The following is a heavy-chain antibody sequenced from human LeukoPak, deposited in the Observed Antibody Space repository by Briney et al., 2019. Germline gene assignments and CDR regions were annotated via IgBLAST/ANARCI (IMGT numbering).Heavy chain of an antibody. Sequence: GGSLRLSCAASGFTFSSYGMHWVRQAPGKGLEWVAFIRYDGSNKYYADSVKGRFTISRDNSKNTLYLQTNSLRAEDTAVYYCAKLSTVTTDYWGQGTLVTVSS. CDR2: IRYDGSNK. CDR3: AKLSTVTTDY. CDR1: GFTFSSYG. J-gene: IGHJ4*02. D-gene: IGHD4-17*01. V-gene: IGHV3-30*02.